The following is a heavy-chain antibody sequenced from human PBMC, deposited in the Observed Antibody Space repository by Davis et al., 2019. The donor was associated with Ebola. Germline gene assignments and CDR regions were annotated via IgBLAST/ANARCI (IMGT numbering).Heavy chain of an antibody. J-gene: IGHJ5*02. CDR2: IYYSGGT. Sequence: SETLSLTCTVSGGSVPSGSYYWSWFRQPPGQGLEWIWYIYYSGGTNYNPSLKSRVTISVDTSKNQFSLKLNSVTAADTAGYYCARHYSGLGQYDFWSGAQGGWFDPWGQGTLVTVSS. V-gene: IGHV4-61*01. CDR1: GGSVPSGSYY. CDR3: ARHYSGLGQYDFWSGAQGGWFDP. D-gene: IGHD3-3*01.